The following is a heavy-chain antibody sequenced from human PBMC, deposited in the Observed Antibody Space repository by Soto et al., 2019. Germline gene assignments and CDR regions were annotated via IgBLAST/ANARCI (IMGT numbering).Heavy chain of an antibody. Sequence: SEPLSLTCTVSGGSISGYYWSWIRQPPGKGLEWIGFIYYSGTTNYNPSLKSRVTISVDTSKNQFSLKLSSVTSADTAVYYCERRPWAAYGGIFDPWGQGTLVTVSS. J-gene: IGHJ5*02. CDR3: ERRPWAAYGGIFDP. CDR2: IYYSGTT. V-gene: IGHV4-59*01. D-gene: IGHD4-17*01. CDR1: GGSISGYY.